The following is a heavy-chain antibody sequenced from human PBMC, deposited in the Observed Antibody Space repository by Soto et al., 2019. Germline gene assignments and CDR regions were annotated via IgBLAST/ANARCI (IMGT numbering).Heavy chain of an antibody. CDR1: GLTCSTSV. D-gene: IGHD2-15*01. CDR3: AKVENSSGESGTFKP. V-gene: IGHV3-30*18. CDR2: ISGDAISK. Sequence: QVQLVESGGGLVQPGRSLRISCAASGLTCSTSVMHWGRQAPGKGLEWIALISGDAISKFYAESVKRRLTLSRDNSKNVVYLEMNSLTAEETAVYYCAKVENSSGESGTFKPWGQGTLVTFS. J-gene: IGHJ1*01.